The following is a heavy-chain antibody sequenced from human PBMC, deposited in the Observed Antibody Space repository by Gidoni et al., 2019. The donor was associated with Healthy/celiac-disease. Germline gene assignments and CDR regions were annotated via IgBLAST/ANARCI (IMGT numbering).Heavy chain of an antibody. Sequence: QVQLQQWGAGLLKPSETLSLTCAVYGGSFSGYYWSWIRQPPGKGLEWIGEINHSGSTNYNPSLKSRVTISVDTPKNQCSLKLSSVTAADTAVYYCASHHYDYIWGSYRSAFDIWGQGTMVTVSS. CDR2: INHSGST. D-gene: IGHD3-16*02. CDR1: GGSFSGYY. J-gene: IGHJ3*02. V-gene: IGHV4-34*01. CDR3: ASHHYDYIWGSYRSAFDI.